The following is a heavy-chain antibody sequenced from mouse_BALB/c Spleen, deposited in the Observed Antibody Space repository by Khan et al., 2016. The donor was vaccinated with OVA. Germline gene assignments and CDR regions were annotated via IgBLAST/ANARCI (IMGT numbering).Heavy chain of an antibody. CDR3: ARSTYRDAFVY. CDR2: IIYTGYT. J-gene: IGHJ3*01. V-gene: IGHV3-8*02. Sequence: EVQLQESGPSLVKPSQTLSLTCSVTGDSITTGYWNWIRKFPGNKLEYMGYIIYTGYTYYNPSLKSRISLTRHTSNNQYYLQLNSVTDEDTATYYCARSTYRDAFVYWGQGTLVTVSA. D-gene: IGHD3-1*01. CDR1: GDSITTGY.